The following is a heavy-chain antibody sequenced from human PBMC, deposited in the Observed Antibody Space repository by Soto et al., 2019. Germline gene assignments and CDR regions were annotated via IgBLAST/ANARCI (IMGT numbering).Heavy chain of an antibody. CDR1: GYTFTSYA. CDR2: IIPIFGTA. J-gene: IGHJ4*02. CDR3: ARTRHFDY. Sequence: SVKVSCKASGYTFTSYAMHWVRQAPGQRLEWMGGIIPIFGTANYAQKFQGRVTITADESTSTTYMELSSLRSEDTAVYYCARTRHFDYWGQGTLVTVSS. V-gene: IGHV1-69*13.